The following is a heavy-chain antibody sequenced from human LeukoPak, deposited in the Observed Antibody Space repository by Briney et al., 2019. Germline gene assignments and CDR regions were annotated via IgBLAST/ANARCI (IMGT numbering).Heavy chain of an antibody. J-gene: IGHJ4*02. CDR1: GYTFTSYY. D-gene: IGHD6-6*01. V-gene: IGHV1-46*01. Sequence: ASVKVSCKASGYTFTSYYMHWVRQAPGQGLEWMGIINPSGGSTSYAQKFQGRVTMTRDMSTSTVYMELSSLRSEDTAVYYCARLEQLGPGDYWGQGTLVTVSS. CDR2: INPSGGST. CDR3: ARLEQLGPGDY.